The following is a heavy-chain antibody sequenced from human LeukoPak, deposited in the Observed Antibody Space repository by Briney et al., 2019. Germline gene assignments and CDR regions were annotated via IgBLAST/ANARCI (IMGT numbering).Heavy chain of an antibody. CDR2: IYHSGST. CDR1: GYSISSGYY. J-gene: IGHJ3*02. D-gene: IGHD3-22*01. CDR3: ARVNYYDSSGYQPFAFDI. Sequence: SETLSLTCAVSGYSISSGYYWGWIRQPPGKGLEWIGSIYHSGSTYYNPSLKSRVTISVDTSKNQFSLKLSSVTVADTAVYYCARVNYYDSSGYQPFAFDIWGQGTMVTVSS. V-gene: IGHV4-38-2*01.